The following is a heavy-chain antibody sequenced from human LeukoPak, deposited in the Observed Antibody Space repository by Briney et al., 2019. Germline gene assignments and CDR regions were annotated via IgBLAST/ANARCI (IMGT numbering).Heavy chain of an antibody. CDR2: MYYRGTP. J-gene: IGHJ3*02. V-gene: IGHV4-59*01. Sequence: SETLSLTCTVSGGSINTDYWTWIRQPPGKGLEWIGYMYYRGTPNYNPSLKSRVTISVDTSKNQFSLKLSSVTAADTAVYYCAGRLWRRDGYNLSAFDIWGQGTMVTVSS. CDR3: AGRLWRRDGYNLSAFDI. D-gene: IGHD5-24*01. CDR1: GGSINTDY.